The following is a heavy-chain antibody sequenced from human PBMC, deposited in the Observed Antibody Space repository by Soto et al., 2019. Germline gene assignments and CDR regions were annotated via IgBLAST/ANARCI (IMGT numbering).Heavy chain of an antibody. V-gene: IGHV1-69*13. CDR1: GGTFSSYA. J-gene: IGHJ6*02. Sequence: SVKVSCKASGGTFSSYAISWVRQAPGQGLEWMGGIIPIFGTANYAQKFQGRVTITADESTSTAYMELSSLRSEDTAVYYCATEDCTNGVCYRGYYYYYYGMDVWGQGTTVTVSS. CDR3: ATEDCTNGVCYRGYYYYYYGMDV. CDR2: IIPIFGTA. D-gene: IGHD2-8*01.